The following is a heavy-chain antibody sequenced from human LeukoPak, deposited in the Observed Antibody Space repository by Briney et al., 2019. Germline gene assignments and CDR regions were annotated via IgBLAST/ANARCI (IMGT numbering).Heavy chain of an antibody. J-gene: IGHJ4*02. CDR3: ARDQYVWGSYRQSFDY. Sequence: PGGSLRLSCAASGFTFSSYEMNWVRQAPGKGLEWVSYISSSGSTIYYADSVKGRFTISRDNAKNSLYLQMNNLRAEDTAVYYYARDQYVWGSYRQSFDYWGQGTLVTVSS. CDR1: GFTFSSYE. D-gene: IGHD3-16*02. CDR2: ISSSGSTI. V-gene: IGHV3-48*03.